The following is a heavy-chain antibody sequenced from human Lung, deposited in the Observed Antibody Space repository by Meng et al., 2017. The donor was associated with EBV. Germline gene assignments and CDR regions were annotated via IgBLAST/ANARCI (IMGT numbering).Heavy chain of an antibody. CDR2: FVNNVDT. Sequence: QGHLLQSGAEVKKPGASVWASCAASGSTFARYGISWLRQPPGQGLEWMGWFVNNVDTYSAQKFQGRVTMTTDTHTSTAFMELRSLRSDDTAVYYCARGTPGRSYSDYWGQGTLVTVSS. D-gene: IGHD3-10*01. CDR1: GSTFARYG. J-gene: IGHJ4*02. V-gene: IGHV1-18*01. CDR3: ARGTPGRSYSDY.